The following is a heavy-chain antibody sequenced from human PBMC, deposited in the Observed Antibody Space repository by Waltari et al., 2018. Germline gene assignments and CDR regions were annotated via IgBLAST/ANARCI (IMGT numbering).Heavy chain of an antibody. J-gene: IGHJ4*02. CDR2: MNPNSGNT. D-gene: IGHD3-3*02. CDR1: GYTFTSYD. V-gene: IGHV1-8*01. Sequence: QVQLVQSGAEVKKPGVSVKVSCKASGYTFTSYDINWVRQATGQGLEWMGWMNPNSGNTGYAQKFQGRVTMTRDTSISTAYMELRSLRSEDRAVYYCARGHFWSGYYIGDYWGQGTLVTVSS. CDR3: ARGHFWSGYYIGDY.